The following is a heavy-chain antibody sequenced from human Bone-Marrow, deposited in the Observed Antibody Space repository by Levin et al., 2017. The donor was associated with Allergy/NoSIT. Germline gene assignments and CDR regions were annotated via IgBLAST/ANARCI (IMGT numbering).Heavy chain of an antibody. CDR2: IGQDGSER. D-gene: IGHD4-17*01. Sequence: PGGSLRLSCVASGFTFSNYWMSWVRQAPGQGLEWVANIGQDGSERNYVDSVKGRFTISRDNARNSLYLYMDTLRAEDTGVYYCTAVTAVTAARSYISMWGQGTAVTVSS. CDR3: TAVTAVTAARSYISM. J-gene: IGHJ3*02. V-gene: IGHV3-7*01. CDR1: GFTFSNYW.